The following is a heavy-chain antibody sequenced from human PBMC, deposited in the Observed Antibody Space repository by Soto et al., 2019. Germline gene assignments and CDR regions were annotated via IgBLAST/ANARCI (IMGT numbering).Heavy chain of an antibody. J-gene: IGHJ4*02. CDR2: TYYRSKWYY. CDR3: AREALPYHNLWSGYLSFGR. Sequence: PSQNLSLTCAISGDSVSSSTGAWNWIRQSPSRGLEWLGRTYYRSKWYYDYAVSVKSRITINPDTSKNQFSLQLKSVTPEDTALYYCAREALPYHNLWSGYLSFGRWGQGTLVTVSS. D-gene: IGHD3-3*01. V-gene: IGHV6-1*01. CDR1: GDSVSSSTGA.